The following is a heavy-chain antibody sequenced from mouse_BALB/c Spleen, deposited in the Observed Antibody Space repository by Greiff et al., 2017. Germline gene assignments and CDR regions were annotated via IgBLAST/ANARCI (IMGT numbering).Heavy chain of an antibody. J-gene: IGHJ1*01. V-gene: IGHV14-3*02. D-gene: IGHD2-4*01. CDR2: IDPANGNT. Sequence: EVHLVESGAELVKPGASVKLSCTASGFNIKDTYMHWVKQRPEQGLEWIGRIDPANGNTKYDPKFQGKATITADTSSNTAYLQLSSLTSEDTAVYYCARMITTGGVFDVWGAGTTVTVSS. CDR1: GFNIKDTY. CDR3: ARMITTGGVFDV.